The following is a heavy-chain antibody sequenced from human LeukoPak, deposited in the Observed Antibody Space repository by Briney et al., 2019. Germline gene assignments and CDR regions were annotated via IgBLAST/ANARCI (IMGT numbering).Heavy chain of an antibody. D-gene: IGHD6-13*01. CDR1: GGSFSGYY. CDR2: INHSGST. CDR3: ARGKAAAGEYNWFDR. V-gene: IGHV4-34*01. J-gene: IGHJ5*02. Sequence: SETLSLTCAVYGGSFSGYYWSWIRQPPGKGLEWIGEINHSGSTNYNPSLKSRVTISVDTSKNQFSLKLSSVTAADTAVYYCARGKAAAGEYNWFDRWGQGTLVTVSS.